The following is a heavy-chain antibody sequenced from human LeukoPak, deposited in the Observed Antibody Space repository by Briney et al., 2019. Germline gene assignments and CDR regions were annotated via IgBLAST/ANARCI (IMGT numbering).Heavy chain of an antibody. CDR3: ARVPGYSSGWADY. CDR1: GFTFSSYA. D-gene: IGHD6-19*01. J-gene: IGHJ4*02. V-gene: IGHV3-30-3*01. CDR2: ISYDGSNK. Sequence: GRSLRLSCAASGFTFSSYAMHWVRQAPGKGLEWVAVISYDGSNKYYADSVKGRFTMSRDNSKNTLYPQMNSLRAEDTAVYYCARVPGYSSGWADYWGQGTLVTVSS.